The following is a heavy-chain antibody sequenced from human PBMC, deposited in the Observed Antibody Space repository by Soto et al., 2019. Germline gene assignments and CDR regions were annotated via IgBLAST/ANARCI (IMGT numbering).Heavy chain of an antibody. CDR3: ANNSPKTIAAAGRNAFDI. CDR1: GFTFSSYG. CDR2: ISYDGSNK. Sequence: GGSLRLSCAASGFTFSSYGMHWVRQAPGKGLEWVAVISYDGSNKYYADSVKGRFTISRDNSKNTLYLQMNSLRAEDTAVYYCANNSPKTIAAAGRNAFDIWGQGTMVTVSS. D-gene: IGHD6-13*01. V-gene: IGHV3-30*18. J-gene: IGHJ3*02.